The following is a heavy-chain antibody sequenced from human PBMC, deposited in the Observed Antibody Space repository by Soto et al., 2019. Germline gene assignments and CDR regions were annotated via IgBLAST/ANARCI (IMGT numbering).Heavy chain of an antibody. CDR2: LDPGFGTA. CDR3: ARGPLWSSSQRPRGDVDV. J-gene: IGHJ6*02. Sequence: VSLLQSGAEVKKAGSWVKVSCKASGGTLPSYAISWVRTAPGQGLEWLGGLDPGFGTATYAPRFQDRVTITEGRSASTADLVMSDVSSGATGAYYCARGPLWSSSQRPRGDVDVLGQGLALIVSS. D-gene: IGHD3-3*01. V-gene: IGHV1-69*06. CDR1: GGTLPSYA.